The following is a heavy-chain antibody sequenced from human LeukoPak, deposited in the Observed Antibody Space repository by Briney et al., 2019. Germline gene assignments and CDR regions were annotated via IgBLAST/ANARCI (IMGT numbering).Heavy chain of an antibody. D-gene: IGHD6-13*01. V-gene: IGHV3-48*02. J-gene: IGHJ3*02. Sequence: GGSLRLSCVASGFTFSTYDMNWVRQAPGKGLEWVSYISGSSTIIYYADSVKGRFTVSRDEAKNSMYLQMNSLRDEDTAVYYCARDAGSSWYWGALDIWGQGTVVTVS. CDR3: ARDAGSSWYWGALDI. CDR1: GFTFSTYD. CDR2: ISGSSTII.